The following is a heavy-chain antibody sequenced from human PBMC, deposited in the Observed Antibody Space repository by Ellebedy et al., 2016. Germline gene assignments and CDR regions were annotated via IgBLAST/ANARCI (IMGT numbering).Heavy chain of an antibody. CDR2: ISWDSAVI. CDR3: AKGTMDYFYH. D-gene: IGHD4/OR15-4a*01. CDR1: GFTFNDYA. Sequence: GGSLRLXXAVSGFTFNDYALHWVRQAPGKGLEWVSGISWDSAVIGYGGSVKGRFTISKDSAKNYLYLQMNSLRPEDTAFYYCAKGTMDYFYHWGQGTLVTVSS. J-gene: IGHJ4*02. V-gene: IGHV3-9*01.